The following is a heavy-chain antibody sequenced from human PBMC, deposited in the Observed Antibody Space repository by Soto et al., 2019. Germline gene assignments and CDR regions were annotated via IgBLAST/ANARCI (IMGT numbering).Heavy chain of an antibody. Sequence: SETLSLTCTLTGCSITSYYWSWIRQPPGKGLELIGYIYYSGSTNYNPSLKSRVTISVDTSKNQFSLKLSSVTAADTAVYYCARVWGGAFDIWGQGTMVT. D-gene: IGHD3-10*01. CDR3: ARVWGGAFDI. V-gene: IGHV4-59*01. J-gene: IGHJ3*02. CDR1: GCSITSYY. CDR2: IYYSGST.